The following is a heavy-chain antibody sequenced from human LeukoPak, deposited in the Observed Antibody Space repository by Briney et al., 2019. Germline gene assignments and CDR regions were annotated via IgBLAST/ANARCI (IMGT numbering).Heavy chain of an antibody. J-gene: IGHJ3*02. CDR1: GFTFSSYS. CDR3: GRVGGRSKAAKGDAFDI. CDR2: IGSGSTYM. D-gene: IGHD6-6*01. V-gene: IGHV3-21*01. Sequence: GGSLRLSCAASGFTFSSYSMNWVRQAPGKGLEWVSSIGSGSTYMYYADSVKGRFTISRDNAQNSMYLQMNSLRAEDTAVYYCGRVGGRSKAAKGDAFDIWGQGTMVTVSS.